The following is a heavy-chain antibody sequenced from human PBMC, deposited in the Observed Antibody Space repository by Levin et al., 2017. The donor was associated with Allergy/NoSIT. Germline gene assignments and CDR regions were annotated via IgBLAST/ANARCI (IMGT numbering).Heavy chain of an antibody. J-gene: IGHJ4*02. CDR1: GGSISSSSYY. Sequence: KPSETLSLTCTVSGGSISSSSYYWGWIRQPPGKGLEWIGSIYYSGSTYYNPSLNSRVTMSVDTSKNQFSLKLSSVTAADTAVYYCARWTDYDFLTGERYYFDYWGQGTLVTVSS. V-gene: IGHV4-39*01. CDR3: ARWTDYDFLTGERYYFDY. CDR2: IYYSGST. D-gene: IGHD3-9*01.